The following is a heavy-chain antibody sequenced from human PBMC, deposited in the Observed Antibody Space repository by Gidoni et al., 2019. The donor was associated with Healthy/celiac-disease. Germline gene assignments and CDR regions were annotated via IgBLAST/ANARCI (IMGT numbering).Heavy chain of an antibody. J-gene: IGHJ6*02. CDR1: GGPFSRYA. V-gene: IGHV1-69*01. CDR2: IIPIFGTA. CDR3: ARTVDTAMVTYYGMDV. Sequence: QVQLVQSGAEVKKPGSSVKVSCQASGGPFSRYAISWVRQAPGQGLEWRGGIIPIFGTANYAQKFQGRVTITADESTSTAYMELSSLRSEDTAVYYCARTVDTAMVTYYGMDVWGQGTTVTVSS. D-gene: IGHD5-18*01.